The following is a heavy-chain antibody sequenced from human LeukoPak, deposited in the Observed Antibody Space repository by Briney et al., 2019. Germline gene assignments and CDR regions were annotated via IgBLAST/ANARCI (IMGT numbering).Heavy chain of an antibody. D-gene: IGHD3-22*01. J-gene: IGHJ4*02. CDR1: GYTFTGYY. CDR2: INPNSGGT. Sequence: ASVKVSCKASGYTFTGYYMHWVRQAPGQGLEWMGRINPNSGGTNYAQKFQGRVTMTRDTSISTAYVELSRLRSDDTAVYYCASGREYYDSSGYQDYWGQGTLVTVSS. CDR3: ASGREYYDSSGYQDY. V-gene: IGHV1-2*06.